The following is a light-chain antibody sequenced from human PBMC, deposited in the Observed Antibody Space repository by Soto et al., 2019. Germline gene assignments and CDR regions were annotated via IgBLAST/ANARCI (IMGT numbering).Light chain of an antibody. V-gene: IGKV1-39*01. J-gene: IGKJ3*01. CDR1: QSISSY. CDR3: QRSYSTLGIT. CDR2: AAS. Sequence: DIQMTQSPSSRSASVGDRVTITCRASQSISSYLNWYQQKPGKAPKLLIYAASSLQSGVPSRFSGSGSGTDFTLTISSLQPEDFATYDCQRSYSTLGITFGPGTKVDIK.